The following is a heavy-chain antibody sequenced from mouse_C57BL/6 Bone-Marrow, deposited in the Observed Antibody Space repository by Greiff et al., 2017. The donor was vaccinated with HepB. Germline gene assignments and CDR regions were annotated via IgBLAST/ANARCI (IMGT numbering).Heavy chain of an antibody. V-gene: IGHV1-54*01. CDR3: ARWGFDY. CDR1: GYAFTNYL. CDR2: INPGSGGT. J-gene: IGHJ2*01. Sequence: VQLQQSGAELVRPGTSVKVSCKASGYAFTNYLIEWVKQRSGQGLEWIGVINPGSGGTNYNEKFKGKATLTADKSSSTAYMQLSSLTSEDSAVYFCARWGFDYWGQGTTLTVSS.